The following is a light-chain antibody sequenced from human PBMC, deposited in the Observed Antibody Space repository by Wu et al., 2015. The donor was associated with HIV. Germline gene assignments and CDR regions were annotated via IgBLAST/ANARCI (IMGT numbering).Light chain of an antibody. Sequence: MTQSPSSVSASVGDKITMTCRASQDVSNSVAWYQQKPGKAPRLLIYSASTLTSGVPSRFSGTGSGTEFSLTISSLQIDDYGVYFCQQAENFPPTFGRGPGW. CDR1: QDVSNS. CDR3: QQAENFPPT. CDR2: SAS. J-gene: IGKJ4*01. V-gene: IGKV1-12*01.